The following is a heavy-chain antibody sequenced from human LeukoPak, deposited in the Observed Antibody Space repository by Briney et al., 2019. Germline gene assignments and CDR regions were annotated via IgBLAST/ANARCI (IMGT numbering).Heavy chain of an antibody. CDR1: GFTFSSYA. J-gene: IGHJ4*02. D-gene: IGHD6-19*01. CDR3: ASLYSSGWYLTDY. V-gene: IGHV3-30-3*01. Sequence: GGSLRLSCAASGFTFSSYAMHWVRQAPGKGLEWVAVISYDGSDKYYANSVKGRFTSSRDNSKNTLYLQMNTLRVEDTAVYYCASLYSSGWYLTDYWGQGTLVTVSS. CDR2: ISYDGSDK.